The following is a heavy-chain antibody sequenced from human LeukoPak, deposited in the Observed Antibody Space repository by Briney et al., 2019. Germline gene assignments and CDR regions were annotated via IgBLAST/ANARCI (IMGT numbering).Heavy chain of an antibody. J-gene: IGHJ4*02. CDR2: ISYDGSNK. Sequence: GRSLRLSCAASGFTFSSYAMHWVRQAPGKGLEWVAVISYDGSNKYYADSVKGRFTISRDNSKNTLYLQMNSLRAEDTAVYYCARANDYYDSSGYYEYWGQGTLVTVSS. D-gene: IGHD3-22*01. V-gene: IGHV3-30-3*01. CDR3: ARANDYYDSSGYYEY. CDR1: GFTFSSYA.